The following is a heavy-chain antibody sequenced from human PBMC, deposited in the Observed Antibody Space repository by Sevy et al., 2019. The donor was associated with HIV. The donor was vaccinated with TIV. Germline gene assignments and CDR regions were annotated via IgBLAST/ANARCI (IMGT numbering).Heavy chain of an antibody. V-gene: IGHV3-7*01. CDR2: IKQDGSEK. CDR1: GFTFNSYW. Sequence: GGSLRLSCAASGFTFNSYWMSWVRQAPGKGLEWVANIKQDGSEKYYVDSVKGRFTISRDNSQNSLFLQMNTLRAEDTAVYYCAREGSPYDTYYYYYGIDVRGQGTTVTVSS. J-gene: IGHJ6*02. D-gene: IGHD5-12*01. CDR3: AREGSPYDTYYYYYGIDV.